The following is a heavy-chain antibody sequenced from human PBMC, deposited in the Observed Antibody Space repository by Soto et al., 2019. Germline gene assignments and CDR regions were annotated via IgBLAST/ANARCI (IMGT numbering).Heavy chain of an antibody. CDR3: VRGGGGGLFDP. V-gene: IGHV3-11*06. D-gene: IGHD2-15*01. CDR1: GFTFGDSY. J-gene: IGHJ5*02. CDR2: ISPGSRYP. Sequence: GGSLRLSSAGSGFTFGDSYMSWIRQAPGKGLEWLSYISPGSRYPAYADSVKGRFTISRDNAKRSLYLQMMSLTAEDTAIYYCVRGGGGGLFDPWGQGTMVTVSS.